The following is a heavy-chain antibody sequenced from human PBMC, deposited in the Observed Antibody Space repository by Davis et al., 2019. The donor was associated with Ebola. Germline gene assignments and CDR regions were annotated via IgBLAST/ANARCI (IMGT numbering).Heavy chain of an antibody. D-gene: IGHD1-1*01. CDR2: INSDGSST. CDR3: AGGRNDYNDGMDV. CDR1: GFTFSSYW. V-gene: IGHV3-74*01. J-gene: IGHJ6*02. Sequence: PGGSLRLSCAASGFTFSSYWMHWVRQAPGKGLVWVSRINSDGSSTSYADSVKGRFTISRDNAKNTLYLQMNSLRDEDTAVYYCAGGRNDYNDGMDVWGQGTTVTVSS.